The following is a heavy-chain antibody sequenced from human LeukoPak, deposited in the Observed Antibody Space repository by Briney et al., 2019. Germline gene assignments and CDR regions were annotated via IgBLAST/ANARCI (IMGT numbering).Heavy chain of an antibody. Sequence: GGSLRLSCAASGFTFSSYAMHWVRQAPGKGLEWVAVISYDGSNKYYADSVKGRFTIFRDNSKNTLYLQMNSLRAEDTAVYYCARGQDYYDGSGYSYWGQGTLVTVSS. CDR2: ISYDGSNK. CDR3: ARGQDYYDGSGYSY. CDR1: GFTFSSYA. V-gene: IGHV3-30-3*01. D-gene: IGHD3-22*01. J-gene: IGHJ4*02.